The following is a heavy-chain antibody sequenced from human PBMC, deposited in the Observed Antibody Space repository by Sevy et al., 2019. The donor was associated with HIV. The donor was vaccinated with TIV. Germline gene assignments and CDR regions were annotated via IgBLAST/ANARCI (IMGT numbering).Heavy chain of an antibody. CDR3: ARVGVSYCTDDCYHRFDY. J-gene: IGHJ4*02. D-gene: IGHD2-21*02. CDR1: GFTFSSYA. Sequence: GGSLRLSCAASGFTFSSYALLWVRQAPGKGLEWVSLISYDGSKKYYSDSVKGRLAISRDESKTTLFLQMNSLGSEDTAIYYCARVGVSYCTDDCYHRFDYWGRGTLVTVSS. V-gene: IGHV3-30*09. CDR2: ISYDGSKK.